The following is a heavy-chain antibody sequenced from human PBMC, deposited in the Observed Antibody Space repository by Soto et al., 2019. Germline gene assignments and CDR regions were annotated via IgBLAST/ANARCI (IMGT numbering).Heavy chain of an antibody. V-gene: IGHV1-2*04. CDR1: GYPFTGYY. Sequence: ASVKVSWKASGYPFTGYYMHWVRQAPGQGLEWMGWINPNSGGTNYAQKFQGWVTMTRYTSISTAYMELSRLRSDDTAVYYCARVDTAMVIWGIFDYWGQGTLVTGSS. J-gene: IGHJ4*02. CDR3: ARVDTAMVIWGIFDY. D-gene: IGHD5-18*01. CDR2: INPNSGGT.